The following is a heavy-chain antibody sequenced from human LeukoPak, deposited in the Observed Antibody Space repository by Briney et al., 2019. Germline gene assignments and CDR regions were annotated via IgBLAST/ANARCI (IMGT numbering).Heavy chain of an antibody. CDR2: IWYDGSSE. CDR1: GFTFSSFG. J-gene: IGHJ4*02. CDR3: ARDSYDILTGYYSGPDY. D-gene: IGHD3-9*01. V-gene: IGHV3-33*01. Sequence: GGSLRLSCAASGFTFSSFGMHWVRQAPGKGLEWVTLIWYDGSSEYYVVSVKGRFTISRDNSKNTLYLQINSLRAEDTAVYYCARDSYDILTGYYSGPDYWGQGTQVTVSS.